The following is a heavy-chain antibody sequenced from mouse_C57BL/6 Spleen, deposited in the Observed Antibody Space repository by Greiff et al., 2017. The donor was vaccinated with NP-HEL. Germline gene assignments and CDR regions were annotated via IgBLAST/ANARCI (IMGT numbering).Heavy chain of an antibody. Sequence: VKLQESGPELVKPGASVKISCKASGYAFSSSWMNWVKQRPGKGLEWIGRIYPGDGDTNYNGKFKGKATLTADKSSSTAYMQLSSLTSEDSAVYFCASQLGRGYFDVWGTGTTVTVSS. D-gene: IGHD4-1*02. CDR1: GYAFSSSW. J-gene: IGHJ1*03. CDR3: ASQLGRGYFDV. V-gene: IGHV1-82*01. CDR2: IYPGDGDT.